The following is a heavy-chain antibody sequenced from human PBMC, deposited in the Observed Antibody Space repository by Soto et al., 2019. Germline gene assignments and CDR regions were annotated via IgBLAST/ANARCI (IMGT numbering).Heavy chain of an antibody. Sequence: PSETLSLSCSVSGGSISSSSYYWGWIRQPPGKGLEWIGSIYYSGSSYYNPSLKGRVTLPVDTSENKFSLRLSSVTAADTAVYYCATITRAYYMDVCGKGTTVTVSS. CDR2: IYYSGSS. D-gene: IGHD3-10*01. V-gene: IGHV4-39*01. CDR1: GGSISSSSYY. CDR3: ATITRAYYMDV. J-gene: IGHJ6*03.